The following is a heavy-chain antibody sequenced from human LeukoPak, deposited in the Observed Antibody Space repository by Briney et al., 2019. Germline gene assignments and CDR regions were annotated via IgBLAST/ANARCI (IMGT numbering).Heavy chain of an antibody. J-gene: IGHJ4*02. V-gene: IGHV3-74*01. Sequence: PGGSLRLSCAVSGFTFSSYWMHWVRQAPGKGLVWVSRINSDGSSTNYADSVKGRFTISRDNAKNSLYLQMNSPRAEDTAVYYCVRRGASSGGLDYWGQGTLVTVSS. CDR3: VRRGASSGGLDY. CDR2: INSDGSST. D-gene: IGHD6-19*01. CDR1: GFTFSSYW.